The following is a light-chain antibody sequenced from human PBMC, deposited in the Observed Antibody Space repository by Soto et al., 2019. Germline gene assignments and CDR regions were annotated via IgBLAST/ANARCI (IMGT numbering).Light chain of an antibody. Sequence: QSALTQPPSASGSPGQSVTISCTGASSDLGATNYVSWYQQHPGKAPKLMIFEVTKRPSGVTDRFSGSKSGNTASLTVSGLQAEDEAHYYCTSYAGSYADVVFGGGTKLTVL. V-gene: IGLV2-8*01. J-gene: IGLJ2*01. CDR3: TSYAGSYADVV. CDR2: EVT. CDR1: SSDLGATNY.